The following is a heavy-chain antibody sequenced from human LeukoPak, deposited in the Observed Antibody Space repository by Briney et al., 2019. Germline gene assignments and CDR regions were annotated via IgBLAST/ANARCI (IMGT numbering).Heavy chain of an antibody. CDR1: GFTFSSYA. CDR2: ISGSGGST. CDR3: AKDQLGYCSGGSCYGRVFDY. V-gene: IGHV3-23*01. J-gene: IGHJ4*02. D-gene: IGHD2-15*01. Sequence: GGSLRLSCAASGFTFSSYAMSWVRQAPGKGLEWVSAISGSGGSTYYADSVKGRFTISRDNSKSTLYLQMNSLRAEDTAVYYCAKDQLGYCSGGSCYGRVFDYWGQGTLVTVSS.